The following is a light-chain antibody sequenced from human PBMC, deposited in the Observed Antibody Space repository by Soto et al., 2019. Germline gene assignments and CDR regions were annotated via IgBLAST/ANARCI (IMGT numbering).Light chain of an antibody. CDR3: QQYDNLLLT. CDR1: QSITSW. V-gene: IGKV1-33*01. CDR2: DAS. Sequence: DIQMTQSPSTLSASVGDRVTIICRASQSITSWLAWYQQKPGKAPKLLIYDASNLETGVPSRFSGSGSGTDFTFTISSLQPEDIATYYCQQYDNLLLTFGGGTKVDI. J-gene: IGKJ4*01.